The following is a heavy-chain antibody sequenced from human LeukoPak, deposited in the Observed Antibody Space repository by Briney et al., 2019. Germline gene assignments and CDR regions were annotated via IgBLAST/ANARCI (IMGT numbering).Heavy chain of an antibody. CDR3: AKDQHSSPDY. J-gene: IGHJ4*02. D-gene: IGHD6-13*01. CDR1: GFTFSSYG. Sequence: GGSLRLSCAVSGFTFSSYGMHWVRQAPGKGLEWVAFIRYDGSNKYYADSVKGRFTISRDNSKNTLYLQITSLRAEDTAVYYCAKDQHSSPDYWGQGTLVTVSS. CDR2: IRYDGSNK. V-gene: IGHV3-30*02.